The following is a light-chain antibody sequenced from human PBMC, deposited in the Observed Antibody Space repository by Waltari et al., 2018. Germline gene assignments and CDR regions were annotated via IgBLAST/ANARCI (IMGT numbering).Light chain of an antibody. CDR2: EVT. J-gene: IGLJ2*01. Sequence: QSALTQPASVSGSPGQSITISCTGTSSDVGKYNLVSWYQQHPGEVPKLMLYEVTQRPSGVSDRFSCSKSGNTASLTISGLQAEAEADYFCCSFAGRGFSVIFGGGTKLTVL. V-gene: IGLV2-23*02. CDR1: SSDVGKYNL. CDR3: CSFAGRGFSVI.